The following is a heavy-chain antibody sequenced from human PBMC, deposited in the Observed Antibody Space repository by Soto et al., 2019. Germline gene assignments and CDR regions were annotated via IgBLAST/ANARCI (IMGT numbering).Heavy chain of an antibody. CDR1: GYTFTSYG. V-gene: IGHV1-18*04. CDR2: ISAYNGNT. Sequence: ASVNVSCKAAGYTFTSYGISWVRQAPGQGLEWMGWISAYNGNTNYAQKLQGRVTMTRDTSTSTVYMELSSLRSEDTAVYYCARDRRDYYYYGMDVWGQGTTVTVSS. J-gene: IGHJ6*02. CDR3: ARDRRDYYYYGMDV.